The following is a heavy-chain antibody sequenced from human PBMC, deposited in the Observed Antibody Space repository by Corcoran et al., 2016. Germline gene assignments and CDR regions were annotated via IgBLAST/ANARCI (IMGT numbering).Heavy chain of an antibody. D-gene: IGHD3-3*01. Sequence: QVQLVESGGGVVQPGRSLRLSCAASGYTFSSYGMHWVRQAPGKWREWVAVIWYDGSLKYYGDSVKGRFTISRDDSKNTLFMQMNSLRDDDTAVYYCARDPGTENMGYYFDNWGQGTLVTVSS. CDR2: IWYDGSLK. CDR1: GYTFSSYG. J-gene: IGHJ4*02. CDR3: ARDPGTENMGYYFDN. V-gene: IGHV3-33*01.